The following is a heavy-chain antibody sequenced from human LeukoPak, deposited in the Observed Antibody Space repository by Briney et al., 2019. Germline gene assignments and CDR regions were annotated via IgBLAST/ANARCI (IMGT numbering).Heavy chain of an antibody. V-gene: IGHV4-59*01. CDR1: GGSISSYY. CDR2: IYYSGST. D-gene: IGHD6-19*01. CDR3: ARDSLAAPFDY. J-gene: IGHJ4*02. Sequence: SETLSLTCTVSGGSISSYYWSWIRQPPGKELEWIGYIYYSGSTNYNPSLKSRVTISVDTSKNQFSLKLSSVTAADTAVYYCARDSLAAPFDYWGQGTLVTVSS.